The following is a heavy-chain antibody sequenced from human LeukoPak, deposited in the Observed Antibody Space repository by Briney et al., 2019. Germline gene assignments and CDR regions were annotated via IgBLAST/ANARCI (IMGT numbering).Heavy chain of an antibody. CDR2: IWYDGSNK. J-gene: IGHJ4*02. D-gene: IGHD5-12*01. Sequence: GGSLRLSCAASGFTFSNYGMHWVRQAPGKGLEWVALIWYDGSNKYYADSVQGRFIISRDNSKNTLYLQMSSLRAEDTAVYYCAREMGLNIVATFGYWGQGTLVTVSS. CDR3: AREMGLNIVATFGY. CDR1: GFTFSNYG. V-gene: IGHV3-33*01.